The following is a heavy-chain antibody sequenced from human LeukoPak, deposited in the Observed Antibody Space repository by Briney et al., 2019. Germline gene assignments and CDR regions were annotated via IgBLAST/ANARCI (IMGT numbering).Heavy chain of an antibody. Sequence: PGGSLRLSCAASGFTFSSYSMNWVRQAPGKGLEWIGEINHSGSTNYNPSLKSRVTISVDTSKNQFSLKLSSVTAADTAVYYCARVYYDFWSGYSSWFDPWGQGTLVTVSS. CDR3: ARVYYDFWSGYSSWFDP. CDR1: GFTFSSYS. J-gene: IGHJ5*02. CDR2: INHSGST. D-gene: IGHD3-3*01. V-gene: IGHV4-34*01.